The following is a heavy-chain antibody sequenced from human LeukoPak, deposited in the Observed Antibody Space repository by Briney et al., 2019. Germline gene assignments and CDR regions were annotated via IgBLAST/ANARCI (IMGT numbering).Heavy chain of an antibody. CDR2: IIPILGIA. Sequence: SVKVSCKASGGTFSSYAISWVRQAPGQGLEWMGRIIPILGIANYAQKFQGRVTITADKSTSTAYMELSSLRSEDTAVYYCAGGGVVVPAAIGDYWGQGTLVTVSS. CDR3: AGGGVVVPAAIGDY. D-gene: IGHD2-2*01. CDR1: GGTFSSYA. J-gene: IGHJ4*02. V-gene: IGHV1-69*04.